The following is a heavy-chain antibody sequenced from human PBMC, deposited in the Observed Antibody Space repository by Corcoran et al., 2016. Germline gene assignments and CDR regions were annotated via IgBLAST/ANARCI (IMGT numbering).Heavy chain of an antibody. CDR1: GFTFSSYG. D-gene: IGHD5-18*01. V-gene: IGHV3-33*01. CDR2: IWYDGSNK. J-gene: IGHJ4*02. Sequence: QVQLVESGGGVVQPGRSLRLSCAASGFTFSSYGMHWVRQAPGKGLEWVAVIWYDGSNKYYADSVKGRFTISRDNSQNTLYLQMNSLRAEYTAVYYCARAGGIQLWPERYFDYWGQGTLVTVSS. CDR3: ARAGGIQLWPERYFDY.